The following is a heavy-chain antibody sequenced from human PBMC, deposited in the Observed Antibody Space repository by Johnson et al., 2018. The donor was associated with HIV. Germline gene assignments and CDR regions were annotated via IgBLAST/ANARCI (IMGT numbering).Heavy chain of an antibody. J-gene: IGHJ3*02. CDR1: GFTFSSYA. Sequence: QVQLVESGGGVVQPGRSLRLSCAASGFTFSSYAMHWVRQAPGKGLEWVAVISYDGSNQYYADSVKGRFSISRDNVKNSLYLQMNSLRAEDTAVYYCARSRDYGPARSAFDIWGQGTMVTVSS. D-gene: IGHD4-17*01. V-gene: IGHV3-30*04. CDR2: ISYDGSNQ. CDR3: ARSRDYGPARSAFDI.